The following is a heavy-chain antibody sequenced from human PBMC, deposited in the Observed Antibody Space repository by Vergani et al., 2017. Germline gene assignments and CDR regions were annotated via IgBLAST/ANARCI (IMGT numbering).Heavy chain of an antibody. J-gene: IGHJ4*02. CDR2: INPLSGGT. Sequence: QVQLVQSGAEVKKPGASVKVSCKASGYTFTGSYMHWVRQAPGKGLEWMGWINPLSGGTNYAQRFQGRVTMTRDTSIGAAYMEMSSLRSEDTAIYYCARGDYGILTGYRYWGQGTLVTVSA. D-gene: IGHD3-9*01. CDR3: ARGDYGILTGYRY. CDR1: GYTFTGSY. V-gene: IGHV1-2*02.